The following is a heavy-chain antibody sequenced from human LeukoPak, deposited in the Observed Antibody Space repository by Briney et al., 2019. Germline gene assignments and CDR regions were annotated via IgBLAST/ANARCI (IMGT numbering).Heavy chain of an antibody. J-gene: IGHJ4*02. Sequence: ASVKVSCRASGYTFTSYGISWVRQAPGQGLEWMGWISAYNGNTNYAQKLQGRVTMTTDTSTSTAYMELRSLRSDDTAVYYCASLYCSGGSCYFGYWGQGTLVTVSS. V-gene: IGHV1-18*01. CDR3: ASLYCSGGSCYFGY. CDR2: ISAYNGNT. CDR1: GYTFTSYG. D-gene: IGHD2-15*01.